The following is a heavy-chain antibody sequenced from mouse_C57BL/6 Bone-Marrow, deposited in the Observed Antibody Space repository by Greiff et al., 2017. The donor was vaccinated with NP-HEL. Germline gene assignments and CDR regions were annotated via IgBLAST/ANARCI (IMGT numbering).Heavy chain of an antibody. CDR3: ALIYYDYDDAMDC. Sequence: VQLKESGPELVKPGASVKISCKASGYAFSSSWMNWVKQRPGKGLEWIGRIYPGDGDTNYNGKFKGKATLTADKSSSTAYMQLSSLTSEDSAVYFCALIYYDYDDAMDCWGQGTSVTVSS. CDR1: GYAFSSSW. D-gene: IGHD2-4*01. CDR2: IYPGDGDT. V-gene: IGHV1-82*01. J-gene: IGHJ4*01.